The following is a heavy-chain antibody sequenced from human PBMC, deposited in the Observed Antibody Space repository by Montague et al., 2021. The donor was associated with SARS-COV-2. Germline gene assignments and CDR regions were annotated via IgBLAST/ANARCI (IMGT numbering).Heavy chain of an antibody. V-gene: IGHV4-59*01. CDR1: GGSITGYY. CDR3: VRDHPYGGPRGAYDI. J-gene: IGHJ3*02. Sequence: SETLSLTRTVSGGSITGYYWSWLRRSPGKGLEWIAYIYDGGAVNYNPSLGSRVTISTDTSKNQLSLKVNSGTAADTAVYYCVRDHPYGGPRGAYDIWGQGTVVTVSS. D-gene: IGHD4-23*01. CDR2: IYDGGAV.